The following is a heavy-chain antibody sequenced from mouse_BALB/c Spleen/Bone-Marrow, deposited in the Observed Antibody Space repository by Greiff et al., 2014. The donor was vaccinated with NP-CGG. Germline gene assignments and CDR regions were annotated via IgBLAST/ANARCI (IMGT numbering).Heavy chain of an antibody. V-gene: IGHV5-6-3*01. CDR1: GFTFSSYG. CDR2: INGNGGST. CDR3: ARERYYGNGRIFEY. J-gene: IGHJ2*01. Sequence: EVKVEESGGGLVQPGGSLKLSCAASGFTFSSYGMSWVRQTPDKRLELVATINGNGGSTYYPDSVKGRFTISRDNAKNTLYLQMSSLESEDTAMYYCARERYYGNGRIFEYWGQGTTLTVSS. D-gene: IGHD1-1*01.